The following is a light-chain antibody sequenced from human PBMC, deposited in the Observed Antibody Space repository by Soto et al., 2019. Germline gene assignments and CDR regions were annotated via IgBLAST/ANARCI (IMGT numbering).Light chain of an antibody. CDR2: AAS. J-gene: IGKJ5*01. CDR1: QSISSY. CDR3: QQYYSYPIT. Sequence: IQMTQSPSSLSASVGDRVTITCRASQSISSYLNWYQQKPGKAPKLLIYAASSLQSGVPSRFSGSGSGTDFTLTISCLQSEDFATYYCQQYYSYPITFGQGTRLEI. V-gene: IGKV1-39*01.